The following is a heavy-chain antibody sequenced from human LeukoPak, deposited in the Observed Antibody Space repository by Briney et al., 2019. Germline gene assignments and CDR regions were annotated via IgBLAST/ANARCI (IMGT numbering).Heavy chain of an antibody. CDR3: ARHADPLWFGELFGYYYYYYMDV. V-gene: IGHV4-39*01. CDR1: GGSISSSSYD. Sequence: SETLSLICAVSGGSISSSSYDWGWIRQPPGTGLEWIGSMYFSGSTYYNPSLKSRVTISVDTSKNQFSLKLSSVTAADTAVYYCARHADPLWFGELFGYYYYYYMDVWGKGTTVTISS. D-gene: IGHD3-10*01. J-gene: IGHJ6*03. CDR2: MYFSGST.